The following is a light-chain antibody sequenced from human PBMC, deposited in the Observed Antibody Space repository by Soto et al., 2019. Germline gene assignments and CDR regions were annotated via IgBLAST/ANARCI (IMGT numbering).Light chain of an antibody. J-gene: IGLJ2*01. CDR3: GTWDSSLSAL. CDR1: SNIGNNY. V-gene: IGLV1-51*01. CDR2: DNN. Sequence: QSVLTQPPSVSAAAGQKVTISCSGSSNIGNNYVSWYQQLPGTAPKLLIYDNNKRPSGIPDRFSGSKSGTSATLGITGLQTGDEPDYYCGTWDSSLSALFGGGTKLTV.